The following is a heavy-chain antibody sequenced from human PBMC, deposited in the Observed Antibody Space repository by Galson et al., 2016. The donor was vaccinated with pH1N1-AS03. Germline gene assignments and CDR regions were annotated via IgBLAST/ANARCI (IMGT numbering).Heavy chain of an antibody. V-gene: IGHV1-18*04. CDR2: ISGYNINA. D-gene: IGHD2-2*01. CDR1: GYNFATYG. Sequence: SVKVSCKASGYNFATYGVSWARQAPGRGPEWMGWISGYNINAKYAEKFQGRVTLTTDKSTSTAYMELRSLTSDDTAVYFCARDGDIVIVPSAIDYYGMDVWGQGTTVTVSS. CDR3: ARDGDIVIVPSAIDYYGMDV. J-gene: IGHJ6*02.